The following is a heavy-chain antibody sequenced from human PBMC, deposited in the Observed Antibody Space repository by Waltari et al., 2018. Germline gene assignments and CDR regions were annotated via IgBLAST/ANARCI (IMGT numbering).Heavy chain of an antibody. J-gene: IGHJ4*02. D-gene: IGHD6-19*01. CDR3: ATEPAPGAGINY. CDR1: GFTFGVFS. V-gene: IGHV3-48*01. Sequence: EVQLVESGGGFVQPRGSLRLSCLGSGFTFGVFSMHWIRQAPGKGLEWVAYITASRAAIYYAESVKGRFTISRENAKNSLFLQMTNLGVEDTAVYYCATEPAPGAGINYWGQGILVTVSS. CDR2: ITASRAAI.